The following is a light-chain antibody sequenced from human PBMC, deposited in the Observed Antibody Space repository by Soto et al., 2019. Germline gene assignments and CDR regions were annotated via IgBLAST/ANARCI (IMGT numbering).Light chain of an antibody. V-gene: IGKV3D-11*03. J-gene: IGKJ1*01. CDR3: QQYGSSPWT. CDR2: LAS. CDR1: QAVNTR. Sequence: EVVLTQSPVTLSLSPGERATLSCRASQAVNTRLAWYQHKPGQAPRLLIYLASNRAAGVPARFSGSGSGTDFTLTISDVEPEDFAVYYCQQYGSSPWTFGQGTKVDIK.